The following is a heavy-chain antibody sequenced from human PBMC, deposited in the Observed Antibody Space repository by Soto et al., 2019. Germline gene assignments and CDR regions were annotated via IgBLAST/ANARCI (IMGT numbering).Heavy chain of an antibody. Sequence: SETLSLTCTVSGGSISSSSYYWGWIRQPPGKGLEWIGSIYYSGSTYYNPSLKSRVTISVDTSKNQFSLKLSSVTAADTAVYYCARMEGDYVEIFDYWGQGTLVTVS. CDR1: GGSISSSSYY. V-gene: IGHV4-39*01. D-gene: IGHD4-17*01. J-gene: IGHJ4*02. CDR3: ARMEGDYVEIFDY. CDR2: IYYSGST.